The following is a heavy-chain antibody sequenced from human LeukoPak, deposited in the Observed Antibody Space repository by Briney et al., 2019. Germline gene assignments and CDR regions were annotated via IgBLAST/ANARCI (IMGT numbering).Heavy chain of an antibody. J-gene: IGHJ4*02. V-gene: IGHV4-39*01. Sequence: PSETLSLTCSVSGGSISSSNSHWGWIRQPPGKGLEWVGSIDNRGNTYYNPSLKSRVTISVDTSKNQFSLKLSSVTAADTAVYYCARHGTLYGSSSEFDNWGQGRLVTVSS. D-gene: IGHD6-6*01. CDR1: GGSISSSNSH. CDR2: IDNRGNT. CDR3: ARHGTLYGSSSEFDN.